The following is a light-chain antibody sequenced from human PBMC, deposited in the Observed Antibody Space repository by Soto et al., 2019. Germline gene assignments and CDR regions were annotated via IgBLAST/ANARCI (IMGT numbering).Light chain of an antibody. CDR2: EVS. J-gene: IGLJ1*01. CDR3: SSYTSSSLYV. Sequence: QSVLTQPASVSGSPGQWIAISCTGSSSDVGIYNYVSWYQQHPGKVPKLIIYEVSNRPSGVSNRFSGSKSGNTASLTISGLQPEDEADYYCSSYTSSSLYVFGTGTKVTVL. CDR1: SSDVGIYNY. V-gene: IGLV2-14*01.